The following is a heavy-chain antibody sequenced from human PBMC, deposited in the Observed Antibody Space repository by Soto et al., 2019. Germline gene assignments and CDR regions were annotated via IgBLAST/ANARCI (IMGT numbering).Heavy chain of an antibody. V-gene: IGHV1-69*02. J-gene: IGHJ5*02. CDR2: IIPILGIA. D-gene: IGHD1-26*01. CDR3: ARGCVGCWFDP. Sequence: GASVKVSCKASGGTFSSYTISWLLQAPGQGLEWMGRIIPILGIANYAQKFQGRVTITADESTSTAYMELSSLRSEDTAVYYCARGCVGCWFDPWGQGTLVTVSS. CDR1: GGTFSSYT.